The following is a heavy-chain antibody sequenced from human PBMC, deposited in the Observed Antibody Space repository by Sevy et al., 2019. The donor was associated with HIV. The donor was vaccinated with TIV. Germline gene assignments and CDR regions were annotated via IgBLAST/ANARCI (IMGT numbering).Heavy chain of an antibody. CDR2: IKHDGSEK. Sequence: GGSLRLSCATSGFTFSRYWMSWVRQAPGKGLQWVANIKHDGSEKFYVDSVKGRFTISRDNANDSLYLQMNSLTAEDTAVYYCARGTTVTDALDYWGQGTLVTVSS. CDR1: GFTFSRYW. CDR3: ARGTTVTDALDY. J-gene: IGHJ4*02. V-gene: IGHV3-7*01. D-gene: IGHD4-17*01.